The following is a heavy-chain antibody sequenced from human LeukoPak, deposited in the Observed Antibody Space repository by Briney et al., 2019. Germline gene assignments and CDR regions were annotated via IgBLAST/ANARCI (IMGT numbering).Heavy chain of an antibody. CDR3: ARDKRGYSFDY. D-gene: IGHD2-21*01. J-gene: IGHJ4*02. CDR2: FYTSGST. Sequence: SETLSLTCTVSGGSISSYYWSWIRQPAGKGLDWIGRFYTSGSTNFNPSLKSRVTMSVDTSKNQFSLKLSSVTAADTAVYYCARDKRGYSFDYWGLGTLVTVSS. CDR1: GGSISSYY. V-gene: IGHV4-4*07.